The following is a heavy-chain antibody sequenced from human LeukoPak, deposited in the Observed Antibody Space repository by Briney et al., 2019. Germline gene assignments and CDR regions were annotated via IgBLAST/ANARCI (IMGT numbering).Heavy chain of an antibody. Sequence: GGSLRLSCAASGFTFSNYAMSWVRQAPGKGLMWVSRIKSEGSETSYADSVKGRFTISRDNARNTLYLQMNSLRPEDTAIYYCASDRVFYGLDVWGQGTTVTVSS. CDR1: GFTFSNYA. CDR2: IKSEGSET. J-gene: IGHJ6*02. CDR3: ASDRVFYGLDV. V-gene: IGHV3-74*01.